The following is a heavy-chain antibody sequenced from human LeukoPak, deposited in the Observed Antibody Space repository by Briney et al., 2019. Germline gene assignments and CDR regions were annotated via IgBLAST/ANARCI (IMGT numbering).Heavy chain of an antibody. CDR2: IYYSGST. CDR3: ARQETYYDILTGYYDY. CDR1: GGSISSSSYY. Sequence: SETLSLTCTVSGGSISSSSYYWGWIRQPPGKGLEWIGSIYYSGSTYYNPSLKSRVTVSVDTSKNQFSLKLSSVTAADTAVYYCARQETYYDILTGYYDYWDQGTLVTVSS. J-gene: IGHJ4*02. V-gene: IGHV4-39*07. D-gene: IGHD3-9*01.